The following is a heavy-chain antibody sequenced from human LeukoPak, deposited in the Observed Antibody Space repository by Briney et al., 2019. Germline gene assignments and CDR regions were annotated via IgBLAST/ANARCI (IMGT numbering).Heavy chain of an antibody. CDR1: GGSISSGSSY. J-gene: IGHJ4*02. V-gene: IGHV4-61*02. CDR2: IYSSGST. CDR3: AGRITVAGFDY. Sequence: PSETLSLTCTVSGGSISSGSSYWSWIRQPAGKGLEWIGRIYSSGSTNYNPSLKSRVTISVDTSKNQFSLKLSSVTAADTAVYYCAGRITVAGFDYWGQGTLVTVSS. D-gene: IGHD6-19*01.